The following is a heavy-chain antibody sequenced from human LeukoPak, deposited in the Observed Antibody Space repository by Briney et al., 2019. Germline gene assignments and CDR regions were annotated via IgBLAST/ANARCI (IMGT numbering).Heavy chain of an antibody. J-gene: IGHJ4*02. CDR2: SNHSGST. CDR3: ARTWIQLEFDY. Sequence: SETLSLTCTVSGGSISTYYWSWIRQPPGKGLEWIGESNHSGSTNYNPLLKSRVIISVDTSKKQFSLKLSSVTAADTAVYYCARTWIQLEFDYWGQGTLVTVSS. D-gene: IGHD5-18*01. V-gene: IGHV4-34*01. CDR1: GGSISTYY.